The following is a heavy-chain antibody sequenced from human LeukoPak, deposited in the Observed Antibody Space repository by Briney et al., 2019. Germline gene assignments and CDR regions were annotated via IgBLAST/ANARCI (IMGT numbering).Heavy chain of an antibody. CDR1: GFTFRSCW. Sequence: PGGSLRLSCAASGFTFRSCWMAWVRQAPGKGLEWVANIKEDESAKHQADSVKGRFTISRDNAQNSVYLQMSSLRGEDTAVYYCARDVGGSLDYWGQGTLVTVSS. J-gene: IGHJ4*02. CDR2: IKEDESAK. CDR3: ARDVGGSLDY. D-gene: IGHD1-26*01. V-gene: IGHV3-7*01.